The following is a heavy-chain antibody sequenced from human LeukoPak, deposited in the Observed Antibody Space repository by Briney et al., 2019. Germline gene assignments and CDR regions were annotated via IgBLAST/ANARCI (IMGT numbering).Heavy chain of an antibody. CDR2: ISGSGGST. CDR1: GFTFSSYA. V-gene: IGHV3-23*01. D-gene: IGHD6-19*01. CDR3: AKTSGWYDNNWFDP. J-gene: IGHJ5*02. Sequence: GGSLRLSCAASGFTFSSYAVSWVRQAPGKGLEWVSAISGSGGSTYYADSVKGRFTISRDNSKNTLCLQMNSLRAEDTAVYYCAKTSGWYDNNWFDPWGQGTLVTVSS.